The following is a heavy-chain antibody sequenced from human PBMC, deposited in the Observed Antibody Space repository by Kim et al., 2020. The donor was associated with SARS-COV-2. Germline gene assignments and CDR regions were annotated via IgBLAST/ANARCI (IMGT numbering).Heavy chain of an antibody. J-gene: IGHJ5*02. CDR2: IYYSGST. V-gene: IGHV4-31*03. Sequence: SETLSLTCTVSGGSISSGGYYWSWIRQHPGKGLEWIGYIYYSGSTYYNPSLKSRVTISVDTSKNQFSLKLSSVTAADTAVYYCARFGFPTGYSSSWYWFDPWGQGTLVTVSS. D-gene: IGHD6-13*01. CDR3: ARFGFPTGYSSSWYWFDP. CDR1: GGSISSGGYY.